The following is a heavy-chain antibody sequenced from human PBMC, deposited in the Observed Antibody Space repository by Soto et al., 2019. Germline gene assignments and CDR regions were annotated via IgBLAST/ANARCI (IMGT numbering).Heavy chain of an antibody. D-gene: IGHD3-16*01. CDR2: IYYTGNT. J-gene: IGHJ4*02. CDR3: ARVAGRWGAGPYYLDY. CDR1: GGSISSYY. Sequence: PSETLSLTCTVSGGSISSYYWSWIRQPPGKGLEWIGYIYYTGNTNYNPSLKSRVTISVDTSKNQFSLKLSSVTAADTAVYYSARVAGRWGAGPYYLDYWGQGTLVTVSS. V-gene: IGHV4-59*01.